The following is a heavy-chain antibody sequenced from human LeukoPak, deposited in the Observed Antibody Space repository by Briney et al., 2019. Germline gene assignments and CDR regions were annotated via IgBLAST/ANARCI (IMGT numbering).Heavy chain of an antibody. CDR1: GDGVSSNSSA. J-gene: IGHJ4*02. CDR2: TYYRSKWYN. D-gene: IGHD6-19*01. V-gene: IGHV6-1*01. Sequence: SQTLSLTCAISGDGVSSNSSAWKWIRQSPSRGLEWLGSTYYRSKWYNDHSVFVKSRITIKPDTSKNQFSLQLNSVTAEDTAVYYCARGRYSRGWRLYDWGTGTLVTV. CDR3: ARGRYSRGWRLYD.